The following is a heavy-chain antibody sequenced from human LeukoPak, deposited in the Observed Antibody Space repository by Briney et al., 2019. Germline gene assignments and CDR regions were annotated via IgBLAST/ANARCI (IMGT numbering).Heavy chain of an antibody. D-gene: IGHD3-22*01. V-gene: IGHV4-38-2*01. CDR3: ARAGYYDSSGYLY. CDR2: IYHSGST. CDR1: GYSISSGYY. Sequence: SETLSLTCAVSGYSISSGYYWGWIRQPPGKGLEWIGSIYHSGSTYYNPSLKSRVTISVDTSKNQFSLKLSSVTAADTAVYYCARAGYYDSSGYLYWGQGTLVTVSS. J-gene: IGHJ4*02.